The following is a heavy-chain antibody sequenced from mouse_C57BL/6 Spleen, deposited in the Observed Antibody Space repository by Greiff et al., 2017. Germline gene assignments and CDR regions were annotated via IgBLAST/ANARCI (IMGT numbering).Heavy chain of an antibody. V-gene: IGHV1-39*01. CDR1: GYSFTDYY. CDR3: ARLYYGSGYDHARAD. CDR2: ITPNYGTT. D-gene: IGHD1-1*01. Sequence: EVQLQQSGPELVKPGASVKISCKASGYSFTDYYMNWVKQSPGKSLEWIGVITPNYGTTSYNQKFKGKATLTVDQSSSTAYMQLNSLTSEDSAVYYCARLYYGSGYDHARADWGQGTSVTFAT. J-gene: IGHJ4*01.